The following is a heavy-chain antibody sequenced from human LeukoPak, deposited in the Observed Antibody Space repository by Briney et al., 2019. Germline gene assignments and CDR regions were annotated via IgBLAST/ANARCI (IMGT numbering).Heavy chain of an antibody. V-gene: IGHV1-2*02. Sequence: ASVKVSCKASGYTFTGYYMHWVRQAPGQGLEWMGWINPNSGGTNYAQKFQGRVTMTRDTSISTAYMELSRLRSDDTAVYYCASRDYDFWSGYLGFYFDYWGQGTLVTVSS. CDR2: INPNSGGT. D-gene: IGHD3-3*01. J-gene: IGHJ4*02. CDR3: ASRDYDFWSGYLGFYFDY. CDR1: GYTFTGYY.